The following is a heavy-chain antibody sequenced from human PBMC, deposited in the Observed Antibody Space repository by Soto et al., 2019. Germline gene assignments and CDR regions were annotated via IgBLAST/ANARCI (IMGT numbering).Heavy chain of an antibody. V-gene: IGHV3-30*18. J-gene: IGHJ3*01. D-gene: IGHD6-6*01. CDR1: GFTFSTYG. CDR3: AKGAYDYGTSSLAFDF. CDR2: IAYDGSNK. Sequence: GESLKISCAASGFTFSTYGMHWVRQAPGKGLEWVALIAYDGSNKYYADSVKGRFTISRDNSKNTLYLQMNSLRAEDTAVYYCAKGAYDYGTSSLAFDFRGQGTMVTVSS.